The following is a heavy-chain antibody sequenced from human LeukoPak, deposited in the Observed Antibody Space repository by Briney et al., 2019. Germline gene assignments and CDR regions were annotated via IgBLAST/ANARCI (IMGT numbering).Heavy chain of an antibody. D-gene: IGHD3-22*01. J-gene: IGHJ6*03. CDR3: ARDMVEIVASAYYYYMDV. CDR1: GFTFSSYG. V-gene: IGHV3-23*01. CDR2: ISGGGDYT. Sequence: GGTLRLSCAASGFTFSSYGMNWVRQAPGKGLEWVSAISGGGDYTYYADSVKGRFTISRDNTKNTLYLQMNSLRAEDTAVYYCARDMVEIVASAYYYYMDVWGKGTTVTVSS.